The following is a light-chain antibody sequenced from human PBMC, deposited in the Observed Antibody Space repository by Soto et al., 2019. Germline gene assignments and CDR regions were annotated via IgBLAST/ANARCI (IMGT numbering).Light chain of an antibody. CDR1: HTVINN. J-gene: IGKJ4*01. Sequence: EVVMTQSPATLSVSPGGRATLSCMASHTVINNLAWYQQKPGQAPRLLIYGASTRATGIPARFSGSGSGTELTLTISSLQSEDSAVYSCHQYNNWPPATFGGGTKVEIK. V-gene: IGKV3-15*01. CDR2: GAS. CDR3: HQYNNWPPAT.